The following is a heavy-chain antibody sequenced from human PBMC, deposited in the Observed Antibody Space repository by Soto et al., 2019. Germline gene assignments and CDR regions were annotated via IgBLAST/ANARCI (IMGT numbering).Heavy chain of an antibody. CDR1: GFSLSTSGVG. Sequence: QITLKESGPTLVKPTQTLTLTCTFSGFSLSTSGVGVGWIRQPPGKALEWLALIYWDDDKRYSPSLKSRLTLTKDTSKSQVVLTMTNMDPVDTATYYCAHAKIYIAAALHDAFDIWGQGTMVTVSS. CDR3: AHAKIYIAAALHDAFDI. CDR2: IYWDDDK. V-gene: IGHV2-5*02. D-gene: IGHD6-13*01. J-gene: IGHJ3*02.